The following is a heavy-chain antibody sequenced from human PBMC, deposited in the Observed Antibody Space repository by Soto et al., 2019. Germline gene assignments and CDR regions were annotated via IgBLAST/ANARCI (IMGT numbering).Heavy chain of an antibody. CDR2: INPSGGST. CDR1: GYTFTSYY. CDR3: ARLDGYNLPPQKEAFDY. Sequence: GASVKVSCKASGYTFTSYYMHWVRQAPGQGLEWMGIINPSGGSTSYAQKFQGRVTMTRDTSTSTVYMELSSLRSEDTAVYYCARLDGYNLPPQKEAFDYWGQGTLVTVAS. D-gene: IGHD5-12*01. J-gene: IGHJ4*02. V-gene: IGHV1-46*01.